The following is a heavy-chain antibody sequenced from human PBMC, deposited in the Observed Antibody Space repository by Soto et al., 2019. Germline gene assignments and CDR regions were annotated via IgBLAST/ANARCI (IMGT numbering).Heavy chain of an antibody. D-gene: IGHD1-7*01. CDR3: ARGQGPHYVPGTHLAY. CDR1: GDSVSSNSAA. J-gene: IGHJ4*02. V-gene: IGHV6-1*01. CDR2: TYYRSKWYN. Sequence: SQTLSLTCAISGDSVSSNSAAWNWIRQSPSRGLEWLGRTYYRSKWYNDYAVSVKSRITINPDTSKNQFSLQLNSVTPEDTAVYYCARGQGPHYVPGTHLAYWGQGTLVTVSS.